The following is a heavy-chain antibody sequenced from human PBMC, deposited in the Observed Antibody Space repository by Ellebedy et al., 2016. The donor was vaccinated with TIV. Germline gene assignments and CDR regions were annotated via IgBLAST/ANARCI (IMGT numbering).Heavy chain of an antibody. Sequence: GESLKISCAASGFTFSDYYMSWIRQAPGKGLEWVSYISSSSSYTNYADSVKGRFTISRDNAKNSLYLQMNSLRAEDTAVYYCARGRDYDILIDAFDIWGQGTMVTVSS. CDR1: GFTFSDYY. D-gene: IGHD3-9*01. J-gene: IGHJ3*02. CDR2: ISSSSSYT. V-gene: IGHV3-11*05. CDR3: ARGRDYDILIDAFDI.